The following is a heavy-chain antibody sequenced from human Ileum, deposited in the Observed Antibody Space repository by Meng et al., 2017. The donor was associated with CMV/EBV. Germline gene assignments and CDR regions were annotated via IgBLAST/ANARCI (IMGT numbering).Heavy chain of an antibody. CDR2: IYYSGGT. V-gene: IGHV4-39*07. CDR1: GASISRSTYY. CDR3: ASGDSLRAVDF. D-gene: IGHD2-21*02. J-gene: IGHJ4*02. Sequence: QPHLQESGPGLVKPSATLSLTCTVSGASISRSTYYWGWIRQPPGKGLEWIGSIYYSGGTYYNPSLKSRVTISVDTSKNQFSLKLNSVTAADTAVYYCASGDSLRAVDFWGQGTLVTVSS.